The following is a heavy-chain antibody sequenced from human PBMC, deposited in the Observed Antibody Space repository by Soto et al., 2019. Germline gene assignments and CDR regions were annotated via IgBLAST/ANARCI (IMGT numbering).Heavy chain of an antibody. V-gene: IGHV4-39*01. Sequence: SETLSLTCTVSGGSISSSSYYWGWIRQPPGKGLEWIGSIYYSGSTYYNPSLKSRVTISVDTSKNQFSLKLSSVTAADTAVYYCARLQNYFDYWGQGTLVTVS. CDR2: IYYSGST. D-gene: IGHD1-1*01. CDR1: GGSISSSSYY. CDR3: ARLQNYFDY. J-gene: IGHJ4*02.